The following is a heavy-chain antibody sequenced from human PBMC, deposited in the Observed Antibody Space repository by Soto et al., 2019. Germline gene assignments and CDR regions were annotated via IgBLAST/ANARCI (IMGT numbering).Heavy chain of an antibody. D-gene: IGHD4-4*01. CDR1: GYTFPSYG. CDR2: ISAYNGNT. Sequence: GASVKVSCKASGYTFPSYGISWVRQAPGQGLEWMGWISAYNGNTNYAQKLQGRVTMTTDTSTSTAYMELRSLRSDDTAVYYCARFRYSNYGLSGWFDPWGQGTLVTVSS. J-gene: IGHJ5*02. V-gene: IGHV1-18*01. CDR3: ARFRYSNYGLSGWFDP.